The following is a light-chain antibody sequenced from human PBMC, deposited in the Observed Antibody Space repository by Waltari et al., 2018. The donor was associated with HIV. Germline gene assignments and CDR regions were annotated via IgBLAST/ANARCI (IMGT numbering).Light chain of an antibody. Sequence: QSVLTQPPSASGTPGQRVTISCSGSRSNIGKNFIYWYQQFPGTAPKLLIYRNDQRPSGVPDRFSGSKSGTSASLAISGLRSEDEADYYCATWDDSLSGWVFGGGTKRTVL. CDR3: ATWDDSLSGWV. CDR1: RSNIGKNF. J-gene: IGLJ3*02. CDR2: RND. V-gene: IGLV1-47*01.